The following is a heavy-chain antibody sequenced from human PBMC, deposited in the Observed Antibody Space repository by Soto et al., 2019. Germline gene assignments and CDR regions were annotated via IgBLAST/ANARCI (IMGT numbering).Heavy chain of an antibody. D-gene: IGHD1-26*01. Sequence: VGSLRLSCAASGFTFSDYYMSWIRQAPGKGLEWVSYISSSSSYANYADSAKGRFTISRDNAKNSLYLQMNSLRVEDTAVYYCARASREILNWGQGTLVTVSS. J-gene: IGHJ4*02. CDR1: GFTFSDYY. CDR3: ARASREILN. CDR2: ISSSSSYA. V-gene: IGHV3-11*06.